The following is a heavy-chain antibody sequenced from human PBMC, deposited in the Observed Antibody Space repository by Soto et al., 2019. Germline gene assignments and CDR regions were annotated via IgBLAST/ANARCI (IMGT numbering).Heavy chain of an antibody. J-gene: IGHJ4*02. CDR1: GVTFSSYA. CDR2: ISGSGGST. Sequence: GGSLRLSCAVSGVTFSSYAMSWVRQAPGKGLEWVSGISGSGGSTYSADSVKGRFTISRDNSRNTLFLQMNSLRPEDTAVYYCAKDRKSGSGWYWDYWGQGTLVTVSS. D-gene: IGHD6-19*01. V-gene: IGHV3-23*01. CDR3: AKDRKSGSGWYWDY.